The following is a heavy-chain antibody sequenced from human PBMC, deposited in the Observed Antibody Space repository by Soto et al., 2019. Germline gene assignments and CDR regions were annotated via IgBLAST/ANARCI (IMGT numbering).Heavy chain of an antibody. CDR3: ARGLTYYDYIWGSYRYTAHDY. CDR1: GGSFSGYY. CDR2: INHSGST. V-gene: IGHV4-34*01. D-gene: IGHD3-16*02. J-gene: IGHJ4*02. Sequence: SETLSLTCAVYGGSFSGYYWSWIRQPPGKGLEWIGEINHSGSTNYNPSLKSRVTISVDTSKNQFSLKLSSVTAADTAVYYCARGLTYYDYIWGSYRYTAHDYWGQGTLVTVSS.